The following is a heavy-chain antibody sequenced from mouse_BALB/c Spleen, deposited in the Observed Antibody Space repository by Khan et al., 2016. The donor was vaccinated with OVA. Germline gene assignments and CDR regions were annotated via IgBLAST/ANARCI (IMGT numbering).Heavy chain of an antibody. J-gene: IGHJ1*01. Sequence: QIQLVQSGPELKKPGETVKISCKASGYTFTNYGMNWVKQAPGKGLKWMGWINTYTGEPTYADDFKGRFVFSLETSASTAYLQISNLKNEGMTTYFCARISSYWYSDVWGAGTTVTVSS. CDR1: GYTFTNYG. D-gene: IGHD6-2*01. CDR3: ARISSYWYSDV. V-gene: IGHV9-1*02. CDR2: INTYTGEP.